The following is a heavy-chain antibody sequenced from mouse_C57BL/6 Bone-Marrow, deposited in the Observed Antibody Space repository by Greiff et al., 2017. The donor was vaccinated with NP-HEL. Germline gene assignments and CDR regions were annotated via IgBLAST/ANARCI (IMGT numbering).Heavy chain of an antibody. J-gene: IGHJ3*01. CDR2: IHPNSGST. D-gene: IGHD3-2*02. V-gene: IGHV1-64*01. CDR1: GYTFTSYW. Sequence: QVQLQQSGAELVKPGASVKLSCKASGYTFTSYWMHWVKQRPGQGLEWIGMIHPNSGSTNYNEKFKSKATLTVDKSSSTAYMQLSSLTSEDSAVYYCARSTAQALAYWGQGTLVTVSA. CDR3: ARSTAQALAY.